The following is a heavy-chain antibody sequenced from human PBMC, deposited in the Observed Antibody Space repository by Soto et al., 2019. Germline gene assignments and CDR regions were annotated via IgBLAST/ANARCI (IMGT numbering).Heavy chain of an antibody. D-gene: IGHD2-21*02. Sequence: QVQLVESGGGVVQPGRSLRLSCAASGFTFSSYAMHWVRQAPGKGLEWVAVISYDGSNKYYADSVKGRFTISRDNSKNTLDLQMNSLRAEDTAVYYCARETLVTARTPVWDYWGQGTLVTVSS. CDR3: ARETLVTARTPVWDY. CDR2: ISYDGSNK. V-gene: IGHV3-30-3*01. CDR1: GFTFSSYA. J-gene: IGHJ4*02.